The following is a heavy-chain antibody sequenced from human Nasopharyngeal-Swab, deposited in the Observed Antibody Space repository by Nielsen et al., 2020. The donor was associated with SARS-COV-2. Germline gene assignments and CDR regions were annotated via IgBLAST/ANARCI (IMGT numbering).Heavy chain of an antibody. CDR3: VRATNLGGSLWVPDY. CDR2: ISFDGSKK. CDR1: GFTFNSHG. Sequence: GESLKISCAASGFTFNSHGMHWVRQAPGKGLEWVAVISFDGSKKYYADSVKGRFTISRDNAKNTLYLQMNSLRAEDTAVYYCVRATNLGGSLWVPDYWGQGTLVTVSS. V-gene: IGHV3-30*03. J-gene: IGHJ4*02. D-gene: IGHD5-12*01.